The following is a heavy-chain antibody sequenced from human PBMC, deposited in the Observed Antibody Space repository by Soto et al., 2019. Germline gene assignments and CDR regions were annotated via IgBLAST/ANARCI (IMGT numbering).Heavy chain of an antibody. V-gene: IGHV4-39*01. D-gene: IGHD2-15*01. CDR1: GGSISSSSYY. CDR2: IYYSGST. Sequence: PSETLSLTCTVSGGSISSSSYYWDWIRQPPGKGLEWIGSIYYSGSTYYNPSLKSRVSISVDTSKNQFSLKLSSVTAADTAVYYGARHGGSYCSGGSCYRGWGQGTMVT. CDR3: ARHGGSYCSGGSCYRG. J-gene: IGHJ3*01.